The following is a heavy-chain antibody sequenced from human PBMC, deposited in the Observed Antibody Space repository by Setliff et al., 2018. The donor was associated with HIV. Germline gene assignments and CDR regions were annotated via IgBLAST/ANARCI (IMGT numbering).Heavy chain of an antibody. V-gene: IGHV4-59*12. CDR3: ARAGNYGAFDGFDI. CDR1: GGSISSYY. J-gene: IGHJ3*02. CDR2: INFGGGT. D-gene: IGHD1-7*01. Sequence: SETLSLTCTVSGGSISSYYWSWIRQPPGKGLEWIAEINFGGGTNHNPSLKSRVTISVDTSKSHVSLMLRSVTAADTAVYYCARAGNYGAFDGFDIWGQGTMVTVSS.